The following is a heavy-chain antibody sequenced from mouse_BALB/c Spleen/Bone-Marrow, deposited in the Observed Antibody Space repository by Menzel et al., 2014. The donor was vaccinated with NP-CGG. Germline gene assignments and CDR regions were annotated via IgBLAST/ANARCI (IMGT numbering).Heavy chain of an antibody. D-gene: IGHD4-1*01. CDR1: GYVFTNYL. J-gene: IGHJ2*01. Sequence: QVQLQQPGAELVRPGTSVKVSCKASGYVFTNYLIEWVKQRPGQGLEWIGVINAGSGGTDYSEKFKGEATLTADKSSSTAYMQLSSLTSDGSAVYFCARSLTGKKTFDYWGQGTTLTVSS. CDR2: INAGSGGT. V-gene: IGHV1-54*01. CDR3: ARSLTGKKTFDY.